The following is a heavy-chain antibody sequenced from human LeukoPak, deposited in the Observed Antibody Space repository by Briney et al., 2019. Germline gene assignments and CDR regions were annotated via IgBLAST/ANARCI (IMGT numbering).Heavy chain of an antibody. D-gene: IGHD5-18*01. CDR1: GFTFSSYW. CDR3: ARDAVDTANAV. V-gene: IGHV3-74*01. CDR2: INSDGSST. Sequence: GGSLRLSCAASGFTFSSYWMHWVRQVPGKGLVWVSRINSDGSSTSYADSVKGRFTISRDNAKNTLYLQMNSLRAEDTAVYYCARDAVDTANAVWGQGTTVTVSS. J-gene: IGHJ6*02.